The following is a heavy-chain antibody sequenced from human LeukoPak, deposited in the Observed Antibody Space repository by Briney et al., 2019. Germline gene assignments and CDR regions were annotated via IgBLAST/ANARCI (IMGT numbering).Heavy chain of an antibody. CDR2: IYYSGST. J-gene: IGHJ4*02. V-gene: IGHV4-31*03. Sequence: SETLSLTCTVSGGSISSGGYYWSWIRQHPGKGLEWIGYIYYSGSTYYNPSLKSRVTISVDTSKNQFSLKLSSVTAADTAVYYCARAPQDTYDSSGYYYDYWGQGTLVTVSS. CDR3: ARAPQDTYDSSGYYYDY. CDR1: GGSISSGGYY. D-gene: IGHD3-22*01.